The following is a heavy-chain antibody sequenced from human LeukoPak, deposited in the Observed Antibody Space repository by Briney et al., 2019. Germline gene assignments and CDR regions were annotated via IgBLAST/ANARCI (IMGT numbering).Heavy chain of an antibody. D-gene: IGHD6-19*01. Sequence: GGSLRLSCAASGFTFSSYAMHWVRQAPGKGLEWVAVISYDGSNKYYADSVKGRFTISRDNSKNTLYLQMNSLRAEDTAVYYCARDAAVADHGYFDYWGQGTLVTVS. CDR3: ARDAAVADHGYFDY. V-gene: IGHV3-30-3*01. CDR2: ISYDGSNK. CDR1: GFTFSSYA. J-gene: IGHJ4*02.